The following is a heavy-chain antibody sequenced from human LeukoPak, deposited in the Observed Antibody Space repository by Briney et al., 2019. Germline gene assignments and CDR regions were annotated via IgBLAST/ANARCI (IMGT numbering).Heavy chain of an antibody. J-gene: IGHJ4*02. CDR1: GFTFSSYG. D-gene: IGHD3-3*01. V-gene: IGHV3-30*18. Sequence: PGRSLRLSCAASGFTFSSYGMHWVRQAPGKGLEWVAVISYDGSNKYYADSVKGRFTISRDNSKNTLYLQMNSLRAEDTAVYYCAKDWSGSYFDYWGQGTLVTVSS. CDR2: ISYDGSNK. CDR3: AKDWSGSYFDY.